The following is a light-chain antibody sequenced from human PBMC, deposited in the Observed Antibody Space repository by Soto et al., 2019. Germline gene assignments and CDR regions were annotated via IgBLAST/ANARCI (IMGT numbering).Light chain of an antibody. V-gene: IGLV2-14*01. J-gene: IGLJ1*01. Sequence: QSALTQPASVSASPGQSIAISCTGSSSDAGGYNYVSWYQQHPGKAPKLMIYDVSNRPSGVSNRFSGSKSGNTASLTISGLQAEDEADYYCSSYTSSTTYVFGAGTKVTVL. CDR3: SSYTSSTTYV. CDR2: DVS. CDR1: SSDAGGYNY.